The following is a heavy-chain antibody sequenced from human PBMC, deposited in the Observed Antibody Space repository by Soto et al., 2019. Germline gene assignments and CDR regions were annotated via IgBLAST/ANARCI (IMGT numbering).Heavy chain of an antibody. J-gene: IGHJ4*02. CDR1: GFTFSSYA. Sequence: GGSLRLSCAASGFTFSSYAMSWVRQAPGKGLEWVSAISGSGGSTYYADSVKGRFTISRDNSKNTLYLQMDSLRVEDTAVYYCAKDHYGSGSYYNYWGQGTLVTVSS. V-gene: IGHV3-23*01. CDR3: AKDHYGSGSYYNY. CDR2: ISGSGGST. D-gene: IGHD3-10*01.